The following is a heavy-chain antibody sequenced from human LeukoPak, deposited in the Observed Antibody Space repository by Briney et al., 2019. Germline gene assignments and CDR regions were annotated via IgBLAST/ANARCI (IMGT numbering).Heavy chain of an antibody. Sequence: ASVKVSCKASGYSFTSYGISWVRQAPGQGLEWMGWISVNNGNTNYAQKLQGRVTMTTDTSTSTAYMELRSLRSDDTAVYYCARQGDSSGWYPYYYYYGMDVWGQGTTVTVSS. J-gene: IGHJ6*02. V-gene: IGHV1-18*01. CDR1: GYSFTSYG. D-gene: IGHD6-19*01. CDR3: ARQGDSSGWYPYYYYYGMDV. CDR2: ISVNNGNT.